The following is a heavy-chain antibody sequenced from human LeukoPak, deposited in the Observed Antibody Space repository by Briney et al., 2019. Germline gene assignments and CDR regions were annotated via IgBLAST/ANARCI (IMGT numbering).Heavy chain of an antibody. D-gene: IGHD5-24*01. CDR3: ARGEDGYNPFNY. J-gene: IGHJ4*02. CDR1: GGSFSSGSYY. V-gene: IGHV4-61*01. Sequence: PSETLSLTCTVSGGSFSSGSYYWSWIRQPPGKGLEWIGYIYYSGSTNYNPSLKSRVTISVDTSKNQFSLKLSSVTAADTAVYYCARGEDGYNPFNYWGQGTLVTVSS. CDR2: IYYSGST.